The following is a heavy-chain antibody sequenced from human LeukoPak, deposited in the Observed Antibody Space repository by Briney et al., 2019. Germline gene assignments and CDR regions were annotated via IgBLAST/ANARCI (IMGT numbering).Heavy chain of an antibody. Sequence: GGSLRLSCAASGFTFAIYVMACFRQAPGKGMGWVSTFSAFFANTYSADSVKGRFTISRDNSKSTLYLQMNSLRAEDTAVYYCAKDLFSGSGRAGNMDVWGKGTTVTVSS. V-gene: IGHV3-23*01. CDR3: AKDLFSGSGRAGNMDV. CDR2: FSAFFANT. CDR1: GFTFAIYV. J-gene: IGHJ6*03. D-gene: IGHD3-10*01.